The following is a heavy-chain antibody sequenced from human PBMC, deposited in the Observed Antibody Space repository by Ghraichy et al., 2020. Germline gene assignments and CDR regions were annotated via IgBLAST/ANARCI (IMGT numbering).Heavy chain of an antibody. J-gene: IGHJ4*02. V-gene: IGHV3-48*03. CDR1: GFIFSSYE. CDR3: ARGFKFYYDSSSYFEDGSDY. CDR2: ISSSGSTI. Sequence: GESLNISCAVSGFIFSSYEMNWVRQAPGKGLEWVSYISSSGSTIDYADSVKGRFTISRDNAKHSLYLQMNSLRAEDTAVYYCARGFKFYYDSSSYFEDGSDYWGQGTLVTVSS. D-gene: IGHD3-22*01.